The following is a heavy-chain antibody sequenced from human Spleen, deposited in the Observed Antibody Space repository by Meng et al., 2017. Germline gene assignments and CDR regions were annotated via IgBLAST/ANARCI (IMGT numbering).Heavy chain of an antibody. V-gene: IGHV1-2*02. J-gene: IGHJ4*02. CDR2: INPGTGGT. D-gene: IGHD5-24*01. Sequence: QAHPVQPGTDVKKPRDSVNVSCKTSGYTVTAYLMHWVRQAPGQGLEWMGRINPGTGGTEYAQKFHGRVAMTSDTSINTAYMELSRLKSDDTAVYFCASGMAVIDYWGQGTLVTVSS. CDR1: GYTVTAYL. CDR3: ASGMAVIDY.